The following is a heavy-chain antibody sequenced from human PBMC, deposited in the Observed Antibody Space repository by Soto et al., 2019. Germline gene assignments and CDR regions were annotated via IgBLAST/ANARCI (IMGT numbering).Heavy chain of an antibody. CDR1: AGSISRYY. V-gene: IGHV4-59*01. Sequence: SETLSLTCTVSAGSISRYYWSWIRQPPGKGLEWIGYIYYSGSTNYNPSLKSRVTISVDTSKNQFSLKLSSVTAADTAVYYCARGSMVRGVRGTSFDIWGQGTMVT. J-gene: IGHJ3*02. D-gene: IGHD3-10*01. CDR3: ARGSMVRGVRGTSFDI. CDR2: IYYSGST.